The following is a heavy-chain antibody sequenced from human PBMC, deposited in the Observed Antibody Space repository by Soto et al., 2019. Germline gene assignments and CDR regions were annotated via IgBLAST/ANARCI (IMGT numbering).Heavy chain of an antibody. D-gene: IGHD1-1*01. Sequence: DVQLVESGGGLSQPGESLRLSCAAFGLTISGKKYVAWVRQAPGKGLEWVSALYDVDGSFYADSLTGRFTTSSDSSKTTVYHQMNDLRPDDTAVYYCATWHEREHAFDVWGQGTTVTISS. J-gene: IGHJ3*01. V-gene: IGHV3-53*01. CDR2: LYDVDGS. CDR1: GLTISGKKY. CDR3: ATWHEREHAFDV.